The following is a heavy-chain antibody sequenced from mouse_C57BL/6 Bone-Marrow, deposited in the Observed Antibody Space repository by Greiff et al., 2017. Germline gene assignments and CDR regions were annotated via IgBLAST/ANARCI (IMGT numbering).Heavy chain of an antibody. J-gene: IGHJ3*01. Sequence: VQLQQSGPELVKPGASVKIPCKASGYTFTDYNMDWVKQSHGKSLEWIGDINPNNGGTIYNQKFKGKATLTVDKSSSTAYMERRSLTSEDSAVYYCARDYYGTSLDYWGQGTLVTVSA. V-gene: IGHV1-18*01. CDR2: INPNNGGT. CDR3: ARDYYGTSLDY. D-gene: IGHD1-1*01. CDR1: GYTFTDYN.